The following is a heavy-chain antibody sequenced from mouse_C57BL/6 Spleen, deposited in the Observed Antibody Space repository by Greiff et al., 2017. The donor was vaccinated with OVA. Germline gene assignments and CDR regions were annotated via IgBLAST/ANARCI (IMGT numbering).Heavy chain of an antibody. J-gene: IGHJ1*03. V-gene: IGHV3-6*01. CDR1: GYSFTSGYF. CDR2: ISYDGSN. Sequence: EVKLVESGPGLVKPSQSLSLTCSVSGYSFTSGYFWFLIRQLPGNLLELMGFISYDGSNNYNPSFKNRIPITRDKSKNQFFLKLKSVTTEDTATDYYARKNFGSDVWGTGTTVTVSS. CDR3: ARKNFGSDV.